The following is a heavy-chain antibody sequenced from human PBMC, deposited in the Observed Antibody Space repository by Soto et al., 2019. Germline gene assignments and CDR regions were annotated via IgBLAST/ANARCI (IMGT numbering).Heavy chain of an antibody. V-gene: IGHV4-39*01. CDR1: GGSISSSSYY. D-gene: IGHD3-22*01. CDR2: IYYSGST. Sequence: PSETLSLTCTVSGGSISSSSYYWGWIRQPPGKGLEWIGSIYYSGSTYYNPSLNSRVTISVDTSKNQFSLKLSSVTAADTAVYYCARHAYYYDSSGYSILGAFDIWGQGTMVTVSS. CDR3: ARHAYYYDSSGYSILGAFDI. J-gene: IGHJ3*02.